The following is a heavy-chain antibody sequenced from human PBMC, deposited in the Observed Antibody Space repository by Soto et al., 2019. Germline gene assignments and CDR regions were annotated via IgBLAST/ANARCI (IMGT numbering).Heavy chain of an antibody. CDR1: GFTFGDSY. CDR2: ISGSGGST. CDR3: AKYAVGATEDFDY. J-gene: IGHJ4*02. D-gene: IGHD1-26*01. Sequence: GGSLRLSCAGSGFTFGDSYMSWVRQAPGKGLEWVSAISGSGGSTYYADSVKGRFTISRDNSKNTLYLQMNSLRAEDTAVYYCAKYAVGATEDFDYWGQGTLVTVSS. V-gene: IGHV3-23*01.